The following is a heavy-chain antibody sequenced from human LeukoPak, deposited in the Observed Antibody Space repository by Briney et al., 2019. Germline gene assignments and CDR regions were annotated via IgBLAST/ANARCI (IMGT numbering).Heavy chain of an antibody. Sequence: GGSLRLSCAASGLAFSAYKMRWVRQAPRKGLVWVSRISTNGYTTDYADFVQGRFTASRDNTKNTWSLEMNSLRAEDTAVYYCVVGGSPGYWGQGTLVTVSS. V-gene: IGHV3-74*01. J-gene: IGHJ4*02. D-gene: IGHD2-15*01. CDR2: ISTNGYTT. CDR1: GLAFSAYK. CDR3: VVGGSPGY.